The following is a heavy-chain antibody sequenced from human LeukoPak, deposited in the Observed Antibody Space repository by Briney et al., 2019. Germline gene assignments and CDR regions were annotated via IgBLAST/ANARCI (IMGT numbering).Heavy chain of an antibody. CDR3: ARDAVQLLFGAFEI. Sequence: SETLSLTCTVSGGSISSYYWSWIRQPPGKGLEWIGYIYYSGSTNYNPSLKSRVTISVDTSKNQFSLKLSSVTAADTAVYYCARDAVQLLFGAFEIWGQGTMVTVSS. V-gene: IGHV4-59*01. D-gene: IGHD2-15*01. J-gene: IGHJ3*02. CDR2: IYYSGST. CDR1: GGSISSYY.